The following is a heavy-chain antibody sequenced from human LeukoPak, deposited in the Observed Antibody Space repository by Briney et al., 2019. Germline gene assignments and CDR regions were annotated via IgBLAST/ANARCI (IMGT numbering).Heavy chain of an antibody. Sequence: GGSLRLSCAASGFTVSSNYMSWVRQAPGKGLEWVSVICSGGSTYYADSVKGRFTISRDNSKNTLYLQMNSLRAEDTAVYYCARVGSLAARRLYYYGMDVWGQGTTVTVSS. CDR3: ARVGSLAARRLYYYGMDV. V-gene: IGHV3-53*01. D-gene: IGHD6-6*01. CDR2: ICSGGST. CDR1: GFTVSSNY. J-gene: IGHJ6*02.